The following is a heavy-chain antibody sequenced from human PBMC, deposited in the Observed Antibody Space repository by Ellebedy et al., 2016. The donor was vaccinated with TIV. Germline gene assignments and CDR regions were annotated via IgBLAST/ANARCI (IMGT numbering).Heavy chain of an antibody. CDR3: ARDEGHCSGGSCYSWFDP. Sequence: SETLSLTCAVYGGSFSSYYWSWIRQPPGKGLEWIGYIYYSGSSNYNPSLKSRVTISVDTSKNQFSLKLSSVTAADTAVYYCARDEGHCSGGSCYSWFDPWGQGTLVTVSS. J-gene: IGHJ5*02. CDR1: GGSFSSYY. D-gene: IGHD2-15*01. V-gene: IGHV4-59*12. CDR2: IYYSGSS.